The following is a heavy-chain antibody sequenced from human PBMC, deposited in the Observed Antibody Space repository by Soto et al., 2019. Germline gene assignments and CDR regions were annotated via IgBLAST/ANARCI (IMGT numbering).Heavy chain of an antibody. CDR1: GYTFTSYY. J-gene: IGHJ6*03. D-gene: IGHD2-15*01. CDR2: INPSGGST. CDR3: VVSAVVAPYYYYYMDV. Sequence: ASVKVSCKASGYTFTSYYMHWVRQAPGQGLEWMGIINPSGGSTSYAQKFQGRVTMTRDTSTSTVYMEMSSLRSEDTALYYCVVSAVVAPYYYYYMDVWGKGTTVTVSS. V-gene: IGHV1-46*01.